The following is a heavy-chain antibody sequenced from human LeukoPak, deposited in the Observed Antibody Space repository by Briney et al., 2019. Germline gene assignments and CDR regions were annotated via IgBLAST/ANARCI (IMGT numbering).Heavy chain of an antibody. D-gene: IGHD2-2*01. Sequence: ASVKVSCKASGYTFTGYYMYWVRQAPGQGLEWMGWINPNSGGTNYAQKFQGWVTMTRDTSINTAYMELSRLRSDDTAVYYCTREGALTAGYCSITSCYLDIWGQGTMVTVSS. V-gene: IGHV1-2*04. J-gene: IGHJ3*02. CDR2: INPNSGGT. CDR3: TREGALTAGYCSITSCYLDI. CDR1: GYTFTGYY.